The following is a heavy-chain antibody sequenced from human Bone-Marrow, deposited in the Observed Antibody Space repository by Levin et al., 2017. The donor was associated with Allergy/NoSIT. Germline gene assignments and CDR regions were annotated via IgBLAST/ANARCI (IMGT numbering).Heavy chain of an antibody. V-gene: IGHV3-23*01. Sequence: AGGSLRLSCGASGFTFRNYDMKWVRRAPGKGLEWVSGIRASGEETFYADSVKGRFSISRDNSRNSLFLQMNSLRDEDTAIYSCVRGIRAPDYWGQGTLVTVSS. J-gene: IGHJ4*02. CDR1: GFTFRNYD. CDR2: IRASGEET. CDR3: VRGIRAPDY. D-gene: IGHD3-10*01.